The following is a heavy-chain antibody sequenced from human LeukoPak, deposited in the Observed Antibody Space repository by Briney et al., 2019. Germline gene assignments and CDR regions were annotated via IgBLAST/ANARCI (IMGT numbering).Heavy chain of an antibody. CDR3: ARDGGLTAYYFDY. CDR2: ISYDGSNK. Sequence: GGSLRLSCAASGFTFSSYAMHWVRQAPGKGLEWVAVISYDGSNKYYADSVKGRFTISRDNSKNTLYLQMDSLRAEDTAVYYCARDGGLTAYYFDYWGQGTLVTVSS. J-gene: IGHJ4*02. D-gene: IGHD4/OR15-4a*01. V-gene: IGHV3-30-3*01. CDR1: GFTFSSYA.